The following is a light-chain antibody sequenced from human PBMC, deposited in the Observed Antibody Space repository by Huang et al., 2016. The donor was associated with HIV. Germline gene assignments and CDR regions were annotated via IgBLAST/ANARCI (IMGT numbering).Light chain of an antibody. CDR3: QQRSNWPPWT. CDR1: QSVSSY. CDR2: DAS. Sequence: EIVLTQSPATLSLSPEERATLSCRASQSVSSYLAWYQQKPGQAPRLLIYDASNRATGIPARFSGSVSGTDFTLTISSLEPEDFAVYYCQQRSNWPPWTFGQGTKVEIK. V-gene: IGKV3-11*01. J-gene: IGKJ1*01.